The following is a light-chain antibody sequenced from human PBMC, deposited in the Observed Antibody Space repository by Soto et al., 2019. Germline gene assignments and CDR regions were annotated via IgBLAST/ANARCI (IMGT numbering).Light chain of an antibody. V-gene: IGKV2-30*01. CDR1: QSLAYSYGNTY. Sequence: DVVMTQSPLSLPVTLGQPASISCRSSQSLAYSYGNTYLNWFQQRPGQSPRRLIYKVSNRDSGVPDRFSGSGSGTDFTLKISRVEAEDVGVYYCMQGTPWPPYTFGQGTKLEIK. CDR2: KVS. CDR3: MQGTPWPPYT. J-gene: IGKJ2*01.